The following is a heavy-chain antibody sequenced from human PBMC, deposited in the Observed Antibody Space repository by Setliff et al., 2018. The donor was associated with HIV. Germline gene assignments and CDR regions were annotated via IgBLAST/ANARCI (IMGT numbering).Heavy chain of an antibody. CDR3: ARDHGMWDYGGNVLLREYFLH. V-gene: IGHV1-2*02. Sequence: ASVKVSCKASGYTFTGYYMHWVRQAPGQGLEWMGWITPNSGGTNYAQKFPGRVTMTRDTSISTAYMELSRLRSDDTAVYYCARDHGMWDYGGNVLLREYFLHWGQGTLVTVSS. CDR2: ITPNSGGT. J-gene: IGHJ1*01. CDR1: GYTFTGYY. D-gene: IGHD4-17*01.